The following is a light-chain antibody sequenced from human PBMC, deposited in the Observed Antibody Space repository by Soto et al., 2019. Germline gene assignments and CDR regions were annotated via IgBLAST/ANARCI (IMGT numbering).Light chain of an antibody. J-gene: IGKJ1*01. CDR1: QSFSSSY. CDR2: GAS. V-gene: IGKV3-15*01. Sequence: EIVLTQSPGTLSLSPGERATLSCRASQSFSSSYLAWYQQKPGQAPRLLISGASTRATGIPARFSGSGSGTEFTLIISSLQSEDFAVYYCQQYHHWPWTFGQGTKVDI. CDR3: QQYHHWPWT.